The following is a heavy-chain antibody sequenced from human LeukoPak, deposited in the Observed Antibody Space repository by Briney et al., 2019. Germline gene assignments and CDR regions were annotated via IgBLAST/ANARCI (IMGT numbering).Heavy chain of an antibody. CDR2: INSNSGAT. CDR3: ARAPPSAPFDN. Sequence: ASVKVSCKASGYTFSDYYMHWVRQAPGQGLEWMAWINSNSGATDSAQKFQGRVTLTRDTSTSTVYMELSRLRSDDTAVYYCARAPPSAPFDNWGQGTLVTVPS. CDR1: GYTFSDYY. V-gene: IGHV1-2*02. J-gene: IGHJ4*02.